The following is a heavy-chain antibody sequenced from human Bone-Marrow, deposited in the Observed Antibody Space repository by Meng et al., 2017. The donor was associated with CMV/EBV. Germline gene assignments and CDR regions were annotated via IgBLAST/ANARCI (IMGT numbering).Heavy chain of an antibody. J-gene: IGHJ6*02. V-gene: IGHV3-21*04. CDR3: AKETLYYYGMDV. CDR2: ISSSSSYI. Sequence: LSLTCAASGFTFSSYSMNWVRQAPGKGLEWVSSISSSSSYIYYADSVKGRFTISRDNAKNSLYLQMNSLRAEDTALYYCAKETLYYYGMDVWGQGTTVTVSS. CDR1: GFTFSSYS.